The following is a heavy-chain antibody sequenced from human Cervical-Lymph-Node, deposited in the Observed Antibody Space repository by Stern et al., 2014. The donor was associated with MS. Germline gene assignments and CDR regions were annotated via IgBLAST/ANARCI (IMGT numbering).Heavy chain of an antibody. V-gene: IGHV1-24*01. CDR1: GHTLTELS. CDR3: ASRGPPALYELDYICGLDV. Sequence: VQLVQSGAEVKKPGDSVKVSCKASGHTLTELSMHWVRQVPGKGLEWMGGFDHEDGETSYTQKFQGRVTMTEDTSTCTAYMELSSLRSEDTGVYYCASRGPPALYELDYICGLDVWGQGTTVTVSS. D-gene: IGHD2-2*01. J-gene: IGHJ6*02. CDR2: FDHEDGET.